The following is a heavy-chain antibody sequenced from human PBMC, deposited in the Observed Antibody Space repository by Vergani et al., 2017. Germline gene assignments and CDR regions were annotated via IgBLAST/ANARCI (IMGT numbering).Heavy chain of an antibody. Sequence: VQLVESGGGLVQPGRSLRLSCAASGFTFSSYAMHWVRQAPGKGLEWVAVISYDGSNKYYADSVKGRFTISRDNSKNTLYLQMNSLRAEDTAVYYCARDIRFLGGYMDVWGKGTTVTVSS. D-gene: IGHD3-3*01. V-gene: IGHV3-30-3*01. J-gene: IGHJ6*03. CDR2: ISYDGSNK. CDR3: ARDIRFLGGYMDV. CDR1: GFTFSSYA.